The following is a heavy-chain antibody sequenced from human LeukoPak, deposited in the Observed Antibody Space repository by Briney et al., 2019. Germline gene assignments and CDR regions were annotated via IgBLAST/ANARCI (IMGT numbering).Heavy chain of an antibody. Sequence: SETLSLXCTVSGGSISSYYWSWIRQPPGKELEWIGYIYYSGSTNYNPSLKSRVTISVDTSKNQFSLKLSSVTAADTAVYYCARDIRGSSRYYYYMDVWGKGTTVTVSS. J-gene: IGHJ6*03. CDR1: GGSISSYY. CDR2: IYYSGST. D-gene: IGHD1-26*01. CDR3: ARDIRGSSRYYYYMDV. V-gene: IGHV4-59*01.